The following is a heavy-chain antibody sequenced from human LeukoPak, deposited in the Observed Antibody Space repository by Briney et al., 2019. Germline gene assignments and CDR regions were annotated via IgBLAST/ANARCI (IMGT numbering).Heavy chain of an antibody. CDR2: IIPIFGTA. CDR3: ARDPGKDYGDYYFDY. D-gene: IGHD4-17*01. V-gene: IGHV1-69*06. J-gene: IGHJ4*02. Sequence: SVKVSCKASSGTFSSYSISWVRQAPGQGVEWXXXIIPIFGTANYAQKFQGRVTITADKSTSTAYMELSSLRSEDTAVYYCARDPGKDYGDYYFDYWGQGTLVTVSS. CDR1: SGTFSSYS.